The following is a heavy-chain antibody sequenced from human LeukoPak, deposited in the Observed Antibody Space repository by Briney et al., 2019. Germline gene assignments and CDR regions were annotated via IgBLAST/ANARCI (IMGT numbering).Heavy chain of an antibody. V-gene: IGHV4-4*09. CDR3: GGSLGPVMMDIGH. CDR2: IYTGGRT. J-gene: IGHJ4*02. Sequence: SETLSLTCAVSYGSISNYYWSWIRQPPGKGLEWIGYIYTGGRTDYTPSLKSRVTISVDTSKNQFSLRLTSVTAADAAVYYCGGSLGPVMMDIGHWGQGSLVNVSS. CDR1: YGSISNYY. D-gene: IGHD3/OR15-3a*01.